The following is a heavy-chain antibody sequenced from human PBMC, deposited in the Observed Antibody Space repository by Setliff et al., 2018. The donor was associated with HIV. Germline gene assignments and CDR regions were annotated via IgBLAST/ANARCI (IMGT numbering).Heavy chain of an antibody. Sequence: SETLSLTCTVSGGSISSYYWSWIRQPPGKGLEWIGYIYYSGNTNYNPSLKSRVTMSVDTPKNQFSLRLTSVTAADTAVYYCARSGYGFDIWGLGTMVTVSS. J-gene: IGHJ3*02. CDR3: ARSGYGFDI. CDR2: IYYSGNT. CDR1: GGSISSYY. V-gene: IGHV4-59*01. D-gene: IGHD3-10*01.